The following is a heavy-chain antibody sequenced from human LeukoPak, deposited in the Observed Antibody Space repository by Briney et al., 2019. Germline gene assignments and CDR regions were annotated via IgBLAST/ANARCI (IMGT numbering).Heavy chain of an antibody. D-gene: IGHD2-15*01. Sequence: SVKVSCKASGGTFSSYTISWVRQAPGQGLEWMGRIIPILGIANYAQKFQGGVTITADKSTSTAYMELSSLRSEDTAVYYCSGGSHGEYFQHWGQGTLVTVSS. V-gene: IGHV1-69*02. CDR2: IIPILGIA. CDR1: GGTFSSYT. CDR3: SGGSHGEYFQH. J-gene: IGHJ1*01.